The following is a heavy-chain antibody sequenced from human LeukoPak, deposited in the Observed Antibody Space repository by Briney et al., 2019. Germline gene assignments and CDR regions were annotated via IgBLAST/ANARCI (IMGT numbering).Heavy chain of an antibody. CDR3: ARGFRLDY. D-gene: IGHD3-10*01. J-gene: IGHJ4*02. CDR2: ISSSGSAM. Sequence: GGSLRLSCAASEFTFSSYEMNWVRQAPGKGLEWVPYISSSGSAMYYADSVKDRFTISRDNTKNSLYLQMNSLRAEDTAVYYCARGFRLDYWGQGTLATVSS. V-gene: IGHV3-48*03. CDR1: EFTFSSYE.